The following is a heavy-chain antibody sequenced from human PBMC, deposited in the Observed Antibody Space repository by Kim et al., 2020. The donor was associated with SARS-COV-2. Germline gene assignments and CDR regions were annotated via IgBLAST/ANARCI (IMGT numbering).Heavy chain of an antibody. Sequence: GGSLRLSCAASGFTFSSYSMNWVRQAPGKGLEWVSYISSSSSTIYYADSVKGRFTISRDNAKNSLYLQMNSLRDEDTAVYYCARDDSIRGCSGGSCYSKYYYYGMDVWGQGTTVTVSS. CDR3: ARDDSIRGCSGGSCYSKYYYYGMDV. J-gene: IGHJ6*02. V-gene: IGHV3-48*02. CDR1: GFTFSSYS. D-gene: IGHD2-15*01. CDR2: ISSSSSTI.